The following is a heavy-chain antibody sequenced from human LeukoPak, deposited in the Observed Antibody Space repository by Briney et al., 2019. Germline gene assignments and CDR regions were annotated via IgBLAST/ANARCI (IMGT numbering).Heavy chain of an antibody. V-gene: IGHV4-4*02. CDR3: ARRDRYYDILTGYYSLNWFDP. Sequence: PSETLSLTCAVSGGSISSSNWWSWVRQPPGKGLEWIGEIYHSGSTNYSPSLKSRVTISVDKSKNQFSLKLSSVTAADTAVYYCARRDRYYDILTGYYSLNWFDPWGQGTLVTVSS. CDR2: IYHSGST. CDR1: GGSISSSNW. D-gene: IGHD3-9*01. J-gene: IGHJ5*02.